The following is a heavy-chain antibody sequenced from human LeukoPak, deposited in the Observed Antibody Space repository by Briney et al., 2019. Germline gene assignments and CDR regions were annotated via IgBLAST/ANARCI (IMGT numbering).Heavy chain of an antibody. J-gene: IGHJ4*02. CDR2: INPNSGGT. Sequence: GASVKVSCKASGYTFTDYYMHWVRQAPGQGLEWMGWINPNSGGTNYAQRFQGRVTMTRDTSISTAYMELSRLRSDDTAVYYCARVPEKYYTSPFDYWGQGTLVTVSS. CDR1: GYTFTDYY. D-gene: IGHD3-10*01. V-gene: IGHV1-2*02. CDR3: ARVPEKYYTSPFDY.